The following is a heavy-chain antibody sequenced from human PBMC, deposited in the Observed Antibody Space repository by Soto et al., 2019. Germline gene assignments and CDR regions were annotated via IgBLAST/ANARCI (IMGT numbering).Heavy chain of an antibody. D-gene: IGHD5-12*01. V-gene: IGHV4-4*07. CDR2: IYPSGST. Sequence: PSETLSLTCTVAGGSISGHSWIWIRQPAGRGLEWIGHIYPSGSTSYNPSLRSRVTMSLDTSNNQIFLNLTSVTAADTAVFYCVRGRSYSVYDFWGPVTLVTLSS. CDR3: VRGRSYSVYDF. J-gene: IGHJ4*02. CDR1: GGSISGHS.